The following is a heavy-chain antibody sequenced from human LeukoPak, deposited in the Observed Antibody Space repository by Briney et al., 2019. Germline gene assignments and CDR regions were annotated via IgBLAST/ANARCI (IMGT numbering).Heavy chain of an antibody. CDR1: GYTFSSYD. CDR3: ARAAGGTRNYYMDV. D-gene: IGHD3-16*01. V-gene: IGHV1-8*01. CDR2: MNPSSGNT. J-gene: IGHJ6*03. Sequence: GASVKVSCKASGYTFSSYDVNWVRQATGQGLEWMGWMNPSSGNTGYAQKFQGRVTIIRNTSISTAYMELSSLGSEDTAVYYCARAAGGTRNYYMDVWAKGTTVTVSS.